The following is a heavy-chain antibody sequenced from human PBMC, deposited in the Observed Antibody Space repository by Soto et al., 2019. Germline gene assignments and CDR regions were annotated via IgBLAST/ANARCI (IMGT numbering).Heavy chain of an antibody. D-gene: IGHD2-15*01. CDR2: IYYSGST. CDR1: GGSISSGGYY. V-gene: IGHV4-31*03. J-gene: IGHJ5*02. CDR3: ARTLVAATPMGWWFDP. Sequence: LSLTCTVSGGSISSGGYYWSWIRQHPGKGLEWIGYIYYSGSTYYNPSLKSRVTISVDTSKNQFSLKLSSVTAADTAVYYCARTLVAATPMGWWFDPWGQGTLVTVSS.